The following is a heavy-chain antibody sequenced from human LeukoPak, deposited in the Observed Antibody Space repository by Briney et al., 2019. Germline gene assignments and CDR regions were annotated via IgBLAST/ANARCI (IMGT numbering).Heavy chain of an antibody. Sequence: GGSLRLSCAASGFTFTDYWMMWVRQAPGKRPVWVAQINEDGSEIYYVDSVRGRFTISRDNAKNSLDLQMNTLRVEDTAVYYCVRDATRGGDLDRWGQGTLVTVSS. D-gene: IGHD2-21*01. J-gene: IGHJ5*02. CDR2: INEDGSEI. V-gene: IGHV3-7*01. CDR3: VRDATRGGDLDR. CDR1: GFTFTDYW.